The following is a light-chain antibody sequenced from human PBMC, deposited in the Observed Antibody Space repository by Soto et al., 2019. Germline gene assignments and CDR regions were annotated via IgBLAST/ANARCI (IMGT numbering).Light chain of an antibody. J-gene: IGKJ2*01. CDR2: GAS. Sequence: EIVLTQSPGTLSLSPGERATISCRASQSVSSSYLAWYQQKPGQAPRLLIYGASSRATGIPDRFSGSGSGTGFTLTISRLEPEDFAVYYCQQYGSSPPYTFGQGTKVDIK. CDR3: QQYGSSPPYT. V-gene: IGKV3-20*01. CDR1: QSVSSSY.